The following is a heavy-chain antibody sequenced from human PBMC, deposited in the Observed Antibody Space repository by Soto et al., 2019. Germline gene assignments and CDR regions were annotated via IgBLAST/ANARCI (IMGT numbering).Heavy chain of an antibody. V-gene: IGHV1-18*01. Sequence: ASVKVSCKASGYTFTSYGISWVRQAPGQGLEWMGWISAYNGNTNYAQKLQGRVTMTTDTSTSTAYMELRSLRSDDTAVYYCARDRLDCSGGSCYFLFQHWGQGTLVTVSS. D-gene: IGHD2-15*01. CDR3: ARDRLDCSGGSCYFLFQH. CDR2: ISAYNGNT. CDR1: GYTFTSYG. J-gene: IGHJ1*01.